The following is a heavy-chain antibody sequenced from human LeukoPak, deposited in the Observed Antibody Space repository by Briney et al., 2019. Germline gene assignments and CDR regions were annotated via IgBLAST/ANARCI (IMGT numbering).Heavy chain of an antibody. D-gene: IGHD3-3*01. CDR3: AKDHLRDFWRRDNWFDP. V-gene: IGHV3-23*01. Sequence: GGSLRLSCAASGFTFSSYAMSWVRQAPGKGLEWVSAIRGSGGSTYYADTVKGRFTISRDNSKNTLYLRMNSLRAEDTAVYYCAKDHLRDFWRRDNWFDPWGQGTLVTVSS. CDR2: IRGSGGST. J-gene: IGHJ5*02. CDR1: GFTFSSYA.